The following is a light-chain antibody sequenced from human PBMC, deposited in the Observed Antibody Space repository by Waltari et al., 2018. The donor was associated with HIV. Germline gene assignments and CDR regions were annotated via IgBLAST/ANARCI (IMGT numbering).Light chain of an antibody. CDR3: SSYAGSNIVL. Sequence: QSALTQPPSASGSPGQSVTISCTGTSTDIGSYNYVSWYQQHPGKAPKLIIYEVNKRPSGVPDRFSGCKAGDTASVTVSGLQAEDEADYYCSSYAGSNIVLVGGGTKLTVL. CDR2: EVN. J-gene: IGLJ2*01. V-gene: IGLV2-8*01. CDR1: STDIGSYNY.